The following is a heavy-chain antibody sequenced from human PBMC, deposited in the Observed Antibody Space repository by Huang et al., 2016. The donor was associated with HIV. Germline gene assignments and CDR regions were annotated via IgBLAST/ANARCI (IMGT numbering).Heavy chain of an antibody. Sequence: EVQLVQSGAEVKKPGESLKISCKGSGFSLTNYWLGWVRQMPGKGLEGMGIIYPGDSDTTYSPSFGGQVTISADKSIITPYLQWNSLKASDSAMYYCARPLLGYSNGYYFDYWGQGTLVTVSS. CDR3: ARPLLGYSNGYYFDY. J-gene: IGHJ4*02. V-gene: IGHV5-51*03. CDR2: IYPGDSDT. D-gene: IGHD5-18*01. CDR1: GFSLTNYW.